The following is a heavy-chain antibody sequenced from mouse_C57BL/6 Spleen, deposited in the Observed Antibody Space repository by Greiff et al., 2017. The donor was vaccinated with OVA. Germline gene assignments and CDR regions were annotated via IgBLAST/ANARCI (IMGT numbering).Heavy chain of an antibody. D-gene: IGHD2-1*01. Sequence: EVQLQQSGPELVKPGASVKIPCKASGYTFTDYNMDWVKQSHGKSLEWIGDINPNNGGTIYNQKFKGKATLTVDKSSSTAYMELRSLTSEDTAVYYCARREGNYGAMDYWGQGTSVTVSS. V-gene: IGHV1-18*01. J-gene: IGHJ4*01. CDR2: INPNNGGT. CDR1: GYTFTDYN. CDR3: ARREGNYGAMDY.